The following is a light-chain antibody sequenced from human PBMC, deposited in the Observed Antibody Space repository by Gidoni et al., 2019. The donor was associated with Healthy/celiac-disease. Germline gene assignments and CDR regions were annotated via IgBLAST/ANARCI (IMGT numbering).Light chain of an antibody. J-gene: IGKJ3*01. V-gene: IGKV1-39*01. CDR3: QQSYSTPPFT. Sequence: DIHMPQSPSSLSASVGDRVTITCRASQSMSSYLNWYQQKPGKAPKLLIYAASSLQSGVPSRFSGSGAGTDFTLTISSLQPEDFATYYCQQSYSTPPFTFGPGTKVDIK. CDR2: AAS. CDR1: QSMSSY.